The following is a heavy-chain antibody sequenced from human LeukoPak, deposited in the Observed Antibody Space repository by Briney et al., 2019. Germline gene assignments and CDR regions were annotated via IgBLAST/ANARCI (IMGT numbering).Heavy chain of an antibody. CDR3: ARVYCSGGSCYGYFDY. CDR1: GDSISSYY. CDR2: IYYSGST. J-gene: IGHJ4*02. Sequence: SDTLSLTCTVSGDSISSYYWRWIRQPPGKGLEWIGYIYYSGSTNYNPSLKSRVTISVDTSKNQFSLKLSSVTAADTAVYYCARVYCSGGSCYGYFDYWGQGTLVTVSS. D-gene: IGHD2-15*01. V-gene: IGHV4-59*07.